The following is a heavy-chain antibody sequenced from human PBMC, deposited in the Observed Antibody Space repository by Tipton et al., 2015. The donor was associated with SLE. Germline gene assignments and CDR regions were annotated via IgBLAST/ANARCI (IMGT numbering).Heavy chain of an antibody. CDR3: ARDFWSQIVGAGGAFHI. J-gene: IGHJ3*02. CDR1: GGSISSYY. V-gene: IGHV4-59*12. D-gene: IGHD1-26*01. CDR2: IYYSGST. Sequence: TLSLTCTVSGGSISSYYWSWIRQPPGKGLEWIGYIYYSGSTNYNPSLKIRVTISVDTSKNQFSLKLSSVTAADTAVYYCARDFWSQIVGAGGAFHIWGQGTMVTVSS.